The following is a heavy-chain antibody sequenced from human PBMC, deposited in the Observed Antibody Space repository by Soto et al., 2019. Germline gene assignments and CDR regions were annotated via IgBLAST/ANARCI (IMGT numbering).Heavy chain of an antibody. J-gene: IGHJ5*02. CDR3: ARDVVDIVLVPAALGWFDP. CDR2: INAGNGNT. V-gene: IGHV1-3*05. CDR1: GYTFTSYA. Sequence: QVQLVQSGAEEKKPGASVKVSCKASGYTFTSYAMHWVRQAPGQRLEWMGWINAGNGNTKYSQKFQGRVTITRDTXXSXAXXELSSLRSEDTAVYYCARDVVDIVLVPAALGWFDPWGQGTLVTVSS. D-gene: IGHD2-2*03.